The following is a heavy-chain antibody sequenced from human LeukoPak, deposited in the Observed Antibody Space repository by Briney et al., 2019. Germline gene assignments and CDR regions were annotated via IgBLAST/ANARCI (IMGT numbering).Heavy chain of an antibody. CDR1: GYTFTSYD. Sequence: ASVKVSCKASGYTFTSYDINWVRQATGQGLEWMGWMNPNSGNSGYAQKFQGRVTITRNTSISTAYMELSSLRSEDTAVYYCARTSYYDAYGFDIWGQGTMVTVSS. CDR3: ARTSYYDAYGFDI. V-gene: IGHV1-8*03. D-gene: IGHD3-22*01. CDR2: MNPNSGNS. J-gene: IGHJ3*02.